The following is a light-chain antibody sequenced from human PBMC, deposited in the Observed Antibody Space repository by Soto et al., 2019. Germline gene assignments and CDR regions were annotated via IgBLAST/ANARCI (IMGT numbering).Light chain of an antibody. CDR2: DPS. V-gene: IGKV3-11*01. Sequence: EIVLTQSPATLSLSPGERATLSCRASQSVSSYLAWYQQKPGQAPRLLIYDPSNRATGIPARFSGSGSGTDFTFTVSTLEPEDFAVYYCQPPSNWPQGYTFGGGTKVEIK. CDR3: QPPSNWPQGYT. CDR1: QSVSSY. J-gene: IGKJ4*01.